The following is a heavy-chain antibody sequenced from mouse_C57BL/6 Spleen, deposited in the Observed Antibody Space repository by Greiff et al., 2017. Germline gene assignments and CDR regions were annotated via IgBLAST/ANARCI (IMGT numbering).Heavy chain of an antibody. CDR2: ITPSTGGT. D-gene: IGHD1-2*01. CDR1: GYSFTGYY. J-gene: IGHJ3*01. V-gene: IGHV1-42*01. CDR3: ARVAIRGSWFAY. Sequence: VQLQQSGPELVKPGASVKISCKASGYSFTGYYMNWVKQSPEKSLEWIGEITPSTGGTTYNQKFKAKATLTVDKSSRTAYMQLKSLTSEDSAVYYCARVAIRGSWFAYWGQGTLVTVSA.